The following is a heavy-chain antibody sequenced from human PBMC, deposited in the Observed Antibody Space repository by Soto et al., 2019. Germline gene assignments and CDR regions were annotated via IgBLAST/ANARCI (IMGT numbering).Heavy chain of an antibody. Sequence: GGSLRLSCAASGFTFSSYAMRWVRQAPGKGLEWVSAISGSGGSTYYADSVKGRFTISRDNSKNTLYLQMNSLRAEDTAVYYCAKELGYYYYYGMDVWGQGTTVTVSS. CDR2: ISGSGGST. D-gene: IGHD7-27*01. CDR1: GFTFSSYA. CDR3: AKELGYYYYYGMDV. V-gene: IGHV3-23*01. J-gene: IGHJ6*02.